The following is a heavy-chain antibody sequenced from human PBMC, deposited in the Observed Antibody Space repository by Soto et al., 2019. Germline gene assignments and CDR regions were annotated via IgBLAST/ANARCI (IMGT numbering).Heavy chain of an antibody. CDR1: GLTFANYW. D-gene: IGHD3-10*01. CDR3: ARETYRSFYFDY. V-gene: IGHV3-74*01. CDR2: INPDGSRT. J-gene: IGHJ4*02. Sequence: LRLSCAASGLTFANYWTHWVRQAPGKGLAWVSRINPDGSRTSYADSVTGRFTISRDNAKNTLYLQMNSLRVEDTAVYYCARETYRSFYFDYWGQGTLVTVSS.